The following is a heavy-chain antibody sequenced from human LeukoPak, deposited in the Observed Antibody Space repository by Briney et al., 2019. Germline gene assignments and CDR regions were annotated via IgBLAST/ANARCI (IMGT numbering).Heavy chain of an antibody. Sequence: SETLSLTCAVYGGSFSGYYWSWIRRPPGKGLEWIGEINHSGSTNYNPSLKSRVTISVDTSKNQFSLKLSSVTAADTAVYYCARTGRGFGGYYYYYYMDVWGKGTTVTISS. CDR2: INHSGST. V-gene: IGHV4-34*01. D-gene: IGHD3-10*01. CDR3: ARTGRGFGGYYYYYYMDV. J-gene: IGHJ6*03. CDR1: GGSFSGYY.